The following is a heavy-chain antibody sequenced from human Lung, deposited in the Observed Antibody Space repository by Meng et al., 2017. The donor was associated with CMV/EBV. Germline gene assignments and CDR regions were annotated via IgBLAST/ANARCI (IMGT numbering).Heavy chain of an antibody. D-gene: IGHD1-1*01. V-gene: IGHV1-69*10. Sequence: SVKVSCXASGGTFGRYAISWVRQAPGQGLEWMGAIIPRIGITNYAQKLQGRVTITADSATSTAYMELSSLRSEDTAVYYCARGRVAYNIRFLDFWGQGTLVTVSS. CDR2: IIPRIGIT. J-gene: IGHJ4*02. CDR1: GGTFGRYA. CDR3: ARGRVAYNIRFLDF.